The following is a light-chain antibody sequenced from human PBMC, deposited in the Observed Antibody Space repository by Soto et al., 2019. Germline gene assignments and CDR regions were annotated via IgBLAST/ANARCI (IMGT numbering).Light chain of an antibody. J-gene: IGKJ1*01. CDR3: QQSYNIPRAT. Sequence: DIQMTQSPSSLSASVGDRVTITCRASQSISIYLNWYQQKPGKAPKVLIYAASSLQSGVPPRFSGSGSGTDFTLTIRSLQPEDLATYYCQQSYNIPRATFGQGTKVELK. CDR1: QSISIY. CDR2: AAS. V-gene: IGKV1-39*01.